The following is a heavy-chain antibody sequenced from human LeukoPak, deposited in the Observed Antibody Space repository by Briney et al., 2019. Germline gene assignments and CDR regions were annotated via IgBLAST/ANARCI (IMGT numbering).Heavy chain of an antibody. CDR2: ISSSGSTI. CDR3: ARDGILWFGELHDAFDI. V-gene: IGHV3-11*01. CDR1: GFTFSDYY. J-gene: IGHJ3*02. Sequence: GGSLRLSCAASGFTFSDYYMSWIRQAPGKGLEWVSYISSSGSTIYYADSVKGRFTISRDNAKNSLYLQMNSLRAEDTAVYYCARDGILWFGELHDAFDIWAKGQWSPSLQ. D-gene: IGHD3-10*01.